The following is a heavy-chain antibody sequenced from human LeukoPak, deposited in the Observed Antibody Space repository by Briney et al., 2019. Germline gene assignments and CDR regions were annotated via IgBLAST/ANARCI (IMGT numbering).Heavy chain of an antibody. Sequence: SETLSLTCTVSSYSISSGYYWGWIWQPPGKGLEWIGSIYHSGSTYYNPSLKSRVTISVDTSKNQFSLKLSSVTAADTAVYYCARGTNYFDYWGQGTLVTVSS. D-gene: IGHD2-8*01. J-gene: IGHJ4*02. CDR3: ARGTNYFDY. CDR2: IYHSGST. CDR1: SYSISSGYY. V-gene: IGHV4-38-2*02.